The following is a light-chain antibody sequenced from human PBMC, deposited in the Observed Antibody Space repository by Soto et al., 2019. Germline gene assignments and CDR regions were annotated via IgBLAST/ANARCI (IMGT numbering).Light chain of an antibody. V-gene: IGLV1-40*01. J-gene: IGLJ3*02. Sequence: QSVLTQPPSVSRAPGQRVTISCTGSSSNIGAGYDVHWYQQLPGTAPKLLIYGNSNRPSGVPDRFFGSKSGTSASLAITGLRAEDEADYYCQSYDSSLSGWVFGGGTKLTVL. CDR2: GNS. CDR1: SSNIGAGYD. CDR3: QSYDSSLSGWV.